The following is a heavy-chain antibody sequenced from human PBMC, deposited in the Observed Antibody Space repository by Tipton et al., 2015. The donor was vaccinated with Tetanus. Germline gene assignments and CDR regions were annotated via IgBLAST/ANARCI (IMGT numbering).Heavy chain of an antibody. D-gene: IGHD2-2*01. CDR3: AREVPAAGHFDS. CDR1: GGSISGSY. Sequence: TLSLTCTVSGGSISGSYWNWIRQPSGKGLEWIGYVYYNGNTHYNPALKSRVTISVDTSKNQFSLKLSSMTAADTAIYYCAREVPAAGHFDSWGQGTLVTVSS. J-gene: IGHJ4*02. CDR2: VYYNGNT. V-gene: IGHV4-59*01.